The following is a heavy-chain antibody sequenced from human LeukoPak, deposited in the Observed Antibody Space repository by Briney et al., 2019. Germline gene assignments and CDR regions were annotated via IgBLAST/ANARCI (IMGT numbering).Heavy chain of an antibody. J-gene: IGHJ4*02. CDR3: AKDRGSGWPQFDY. CDR1: GFSFGSYA. Sequence: PGGSLRLSCAASGFSFGSYAMSWVRQAPGKGLEWVSAISGRGVGTYYADSVTGRFTISRDNSKNTLHLQMNSLRAEDTAVYHCAKDRGSGWPQFDYWGQGTLVTVSS. V-gene: IGHV3-23*01. D-gene: IGHD6-19*01. CDR2: ISGRGVGT.